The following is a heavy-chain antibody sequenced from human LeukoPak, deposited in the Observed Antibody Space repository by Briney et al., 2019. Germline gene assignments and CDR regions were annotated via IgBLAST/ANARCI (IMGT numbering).Heavy chain of an antibody. CDR3: ARGSQTGVAATGFDY. D-gene: IGHD5-12*01. Sequence: GGSLRLSCAASGFTFSSNYMSWVRQAPGKGLEWVSAVRSDNGRTHYADSMKGRFTISRDNPKNTLYLQMNSLRAEDTAVYYCARGSQTGVAATGFDYWGQGTLVTVSS. V-gene: IGHV3-23*01. J-gene: IGHJ4*02. CDR1: GFTFSSNY. CDR2: VRSDNGRT.